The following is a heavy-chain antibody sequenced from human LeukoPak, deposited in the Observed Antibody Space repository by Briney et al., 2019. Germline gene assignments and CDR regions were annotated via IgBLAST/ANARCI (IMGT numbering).Heavy chain of an antibody. V-gene: IGHV3-64D*06. CDR1: GFTFSSYA. CDR2: ISSNGGST. CDR3: VRTPFFDWLSGEGYFDY. D-gene: IGHD3-9*01. J-gene: IGHJ4*02. Sequence: PGGSLRLSCSASGFTFSSYAMHWVRQAPGKGLEYVSAISSNGGSTYYADSVKGRFTISRDNSKNTLYLQMSSLRAEDTAVYYCVRTPFFDWLSGEGYFDYWGQGTLVTVSS.